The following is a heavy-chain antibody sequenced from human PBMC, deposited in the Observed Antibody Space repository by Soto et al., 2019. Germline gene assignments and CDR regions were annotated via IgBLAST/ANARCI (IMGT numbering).Heavy chain of an antibody. CDR3: ARSGYSGYVYFDY. D-gene: IGHD5-12*01. J-gene: IGHJ4*02. Sequence: SETLSLTCTVSGGSISSYYWSWIRQPPGKGLEWIGYIYYSGSTNYNPSLKSRVTISVDTSKNQFSLKLSSVTAADTAVYYCARSGYSGYVYFDYWGQGTLVTVSS. V-gene: IGHV4-59*01. CDR1: GGSISSYY. CDR2: IYYSGST.